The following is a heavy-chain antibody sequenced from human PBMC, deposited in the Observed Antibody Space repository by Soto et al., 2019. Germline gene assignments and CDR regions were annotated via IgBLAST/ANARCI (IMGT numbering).Heavy chain of an antibody. CDR3: ARGRLDDFWSGYLYYLDS. Sequence: SPAVSRTYTVSDGKSVGIDGCWIRIQKHPGKGLEWIGYIYLSGFTYSTPSLKSRVNMSLDTSKNQFSLKLSSVTAADTAVYYCARGRLDDFWSGYLYYLDSWGLGTLVTVSS. V-gene: IGHV4-30-4*08. D-gene: IGHD3-3*01. CDR2: IYLSGFT. CDR1: DGKSVGIDGC. J-gene: IGHJ4*02.